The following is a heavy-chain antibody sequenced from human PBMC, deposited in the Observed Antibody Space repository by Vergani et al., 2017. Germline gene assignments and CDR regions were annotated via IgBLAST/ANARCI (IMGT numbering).Heavy chain of an antibody. CDR1: GYSISSTDY. CDR2: VSHSGYT. D-gene: IGHD2-15*01. CDR3: VRDPWESGGPYSGC. J-gene: IGHJ4*02. V-gene: IGHV4-38-2*02. Sequence: QVQLQGSGPGLVKPSETLSLTCAVSGYSISSTDYWGWIRQPPGKGLEWIATVSHSGYTFYSPSLKSRVSMSVDTSKNQFSLRVNSVTAADTAVYYCVRDPWESGGPYSGCWGRGTLVSVSS.